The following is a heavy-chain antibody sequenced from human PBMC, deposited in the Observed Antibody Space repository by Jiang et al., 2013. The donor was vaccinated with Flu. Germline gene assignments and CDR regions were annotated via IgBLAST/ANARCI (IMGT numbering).Heavy chain of an antibody. V-gene: IGHV3-9*01. Sequence: NSGSIGYADSVKGRFTISRDNAKNSLYLQMNSLRAEDTALYYCAAKGPLYENFQHWGQGTLVTVSS. CDR2: NSGSI. D-gene: IGHD4/OR15-4a*01. J-gene: IGHJ1*01. CDR3: AAKGPLYENFQH.